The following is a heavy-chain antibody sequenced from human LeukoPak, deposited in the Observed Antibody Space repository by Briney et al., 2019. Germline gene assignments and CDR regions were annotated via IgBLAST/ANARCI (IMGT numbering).Heavy chain of an antibody. CDR3: ARWLQSYNWFDP. CDR2: IIPIFGTA. J-gene: IGHJ5*02. D-gene: IGHD5-24*01. V-gene: IGHV1-69*13. Sequence: ASVKVSCKASGGTFSSYAISWVRQAPGQGLEWMGGIIPIFGTANYAQEFQGRVTITADESTSTAYMELSSLRSEDTAVYYCARWLQSYNWFDPWGQGTLVTVSS. CDR1: GGTFSSYA.